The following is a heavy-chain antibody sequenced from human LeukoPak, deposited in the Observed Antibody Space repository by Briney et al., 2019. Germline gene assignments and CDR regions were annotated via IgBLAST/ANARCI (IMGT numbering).Heavy chain of an antibody. V-gene: IGHV1-18*04. D-gene: IGHD3-10*01. J-gene: IGHJ4*02. Sequence: ASVKVSCKASGFTFTGYYMHWVRQAPGQGLEWMGWISAYNGNTNYAQKLQGRVTMTTDTSTSTAYMELRSLRSDDTAVYYCARLLSSVRGVISYYFDYWGQGTLVTVSS. CDR1: GFTFTGYY. CDR2: ISAYNGNT. CDR3: ARLLSSVRGVISYYFDY.